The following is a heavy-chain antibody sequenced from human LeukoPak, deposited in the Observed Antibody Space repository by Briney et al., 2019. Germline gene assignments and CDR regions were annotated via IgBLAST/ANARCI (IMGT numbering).Heavy chain of an antibody. Sequence: GGSLRLSCAASGFTFSSYGMHWVRQAPGKGLEWVAVISYDGSNKYYADSVKGRFTISRDNSKNTLYLQMNSLRAEDTAVYYCVSQWLVRFHYYYMDVWGKGTTVTVSS. CDR1: GFTFSSYG. V-gene: IGHV3-30*03. CDR3: VSQWLVRFHYYYMDV. J-gene: IGHJ6*03. CDR2: ISYDGSNK. D-gene: IGHD6-19*01.